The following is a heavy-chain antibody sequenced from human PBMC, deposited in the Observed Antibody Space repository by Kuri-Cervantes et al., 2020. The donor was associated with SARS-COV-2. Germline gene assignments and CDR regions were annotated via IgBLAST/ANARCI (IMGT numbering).Heavy chain of an antibody. V-gene: IGHV1-69*05. Sequence: SVKVSCKASGGTFSSYAISWVRQAPGQGLEWMGGIIPIFGTANYAQKSQGRVTITTDESTSTAYMELSSLRSEDTAVYYCARVGGDEPTFDYWGQGTLVTVSS. CDR3: ARVGGDEPTFDY. D-gene: IGHD2-21*01. CDR1: GGTFSSYA. CDR2: IIPIFGTA. J-gene: IGHJ4*02.